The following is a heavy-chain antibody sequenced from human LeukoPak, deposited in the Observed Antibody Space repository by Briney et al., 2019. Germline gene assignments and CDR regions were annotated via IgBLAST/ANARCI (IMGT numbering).Heavy chain of an antibody. D-gene: IGHD6-6*01. CDR2: INHSGSI. CDR3: ASAREYSSSSGRAYYFDY. J-gene: IGHJ4*02. V-gene: IGHV4-34*01. Sequence: SETLSLTCAVYGESFSGYYWTWIRQPPGKGLEWIGQINHSGSINYNPSLKSRVTISVATSKNQFSLKLRSVTAADTAVYYCASAREYSSSSGRAYYFDYWGQGTLVTVSS. CDR1: GESFSGYY.